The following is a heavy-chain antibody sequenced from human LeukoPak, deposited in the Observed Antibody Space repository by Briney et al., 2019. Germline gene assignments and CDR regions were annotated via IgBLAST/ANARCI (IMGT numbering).Heavy chain of an antibody. CDR2: IYYSGST. CDR3: ARRPTCSGGSCYSGFDY. J-gene: IGHJ4*02. CDR1: GGSISSSSYY. Sequence: SETPSLTCTVSGGSISSSSYYWGWIRQPPGKGLEWIGSIYYSGSTYYNPSLKSRVTISVDTSKNQFSLKLSSVTAADTAVYYCARRPTCSGGSCYSGFDYWGQGTLVTVSS. V-gene: IGHV4-39*01. D-gene: IGHD2-15*01.